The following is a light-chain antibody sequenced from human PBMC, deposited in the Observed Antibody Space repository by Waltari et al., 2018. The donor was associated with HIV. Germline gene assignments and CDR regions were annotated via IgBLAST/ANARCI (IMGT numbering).Light chain of an antibody. Sequence: QSALSQPASVSGSPGQSLTISCTGTDRDIDSDFVSWYQHHPGAAPKLIIYEVYHRASGISARLSASKSGKTASLTISGLRSEDEADYYCCSFMRGRQAFYVFGTGTKVTVL. V-gene: IGLV2-14*01. J-gene: IGLJ1*01. CDR1: DRDIDSDF. CDR2: EVY. CDR3: CSFMRGRQAFYV.